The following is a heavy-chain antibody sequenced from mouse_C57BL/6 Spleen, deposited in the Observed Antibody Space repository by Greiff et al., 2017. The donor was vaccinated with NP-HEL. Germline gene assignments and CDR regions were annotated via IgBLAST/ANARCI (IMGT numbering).Heavy chain of an antibody. CDR1: GFSLTSCG. J-gene: IGHJ3*01. Sequence: QVQLKQSGPGLVAPSQSLSITCTASGFSLTSCGVDWVRQSPGKGLAWLGVIWGVGSTNYNSALKSRLSISKDNSKSQVFLKMNSLQTDDTAMYYCATNYYGSSLAWFAYWGQGTLVTVSA. CDR3: ATNYYGSSLAWFAY. V-gene: IGHV2-6*01. CDR2: IWGVGST. D-gene: IGHD1-1*01.